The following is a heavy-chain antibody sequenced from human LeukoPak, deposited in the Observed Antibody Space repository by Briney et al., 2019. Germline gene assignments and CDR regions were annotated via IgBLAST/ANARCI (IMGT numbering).Heavy chain of an antibody. D-gene: IGHD3-3*01. CDR3: ARDRRYDFWSGYSDAFDI. CDR1: GYTFTSYA. CDR2: INAGNGNT. Sequence: GASVKVSCKASGYTFTSYAMHWVRQAPGQRLEWMGWINAGNGNTKYSQKFQGRVTITRDTSASTAYMELSSLRSEDTAVYYCARDRRYDFWSGYSDAFDIWGQGTMVTVSS. J-gene: IGHJ3*02. V-gene: IGHV1-3*01.